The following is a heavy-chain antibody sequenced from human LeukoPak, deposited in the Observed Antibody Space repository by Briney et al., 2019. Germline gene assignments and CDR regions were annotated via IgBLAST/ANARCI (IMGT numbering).Heavy chain of an antibody. V-gene: IGHV4-31*03. CDR3: ARKASPFRAFDI. J-gene: IGHJ3*02. Sequence: SETLSLTCTVSGGSISSGGYYWSWIRQHLGKGLEWIGYIYYSGSTYYNPSLKSRVTISVDTSKNQFSLKPSSVTAADTAVYYCARKASPFRAFDIWGQGTMVTVSS. CDR2: IYYSGST. CDR1: GGSISSGGYY.